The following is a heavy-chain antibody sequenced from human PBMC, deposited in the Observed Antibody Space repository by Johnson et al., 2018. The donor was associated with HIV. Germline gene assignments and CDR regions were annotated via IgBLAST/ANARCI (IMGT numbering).Heavy chain of an antibody. CDR3: AKDRPLYVLHLFGAFDI. CDR1: GFTFSSYW. V-gene: IGHV3-7*01. J-gene: IGHJ3*02. Sequence: VQLVESGGGLVQPGGSLRLSCAASGFTFSSYWMSWVRQAPGKGLEWVANITQDGSEKYYADSVKGRFTISRDNSKNTLYLQMNSLRAEDTAVYYCAKDRPLYVLHLFGAFDIWGQGTMVTVSS. D-gene: IGHD2-15*01. CDR2: ITQDGSEK.